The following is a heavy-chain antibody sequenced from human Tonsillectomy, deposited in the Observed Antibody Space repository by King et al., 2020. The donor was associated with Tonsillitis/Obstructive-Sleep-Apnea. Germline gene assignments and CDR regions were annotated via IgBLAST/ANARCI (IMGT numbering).Heavy chain of an antibody. V-gene: IGHV1-69*10. D-gene: IGHD2-2*01. CDR1: GGTFSSYA. CDR3: ARDRVVVVPAAIQDYYGMDV. J-gene: IGHJ6*02. Sequence: QLVQSGAEVKKPMSSVKVSCKASGGTFSSYAISWVRQAPGQGLEWMGGIIPMLGIANYAQKFQGRVKIIEDKSTSTVYMELSSLSSEDTAVCYCARDRVVVVPAAIQDYYGMDVWGQGTTVTVSS. CDR2: IIPMLGIA.